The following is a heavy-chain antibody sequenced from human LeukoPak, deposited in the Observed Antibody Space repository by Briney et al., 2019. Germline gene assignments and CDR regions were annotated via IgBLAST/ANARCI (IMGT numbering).Heavy chain of an antibody. D-gene: IGHD6-13*01. V-gene: IGHV4-59*08. CDR2: IYYSGST. J-gene: IGHJ4*02. CDR3: ARQVGGYSRWYYFDY. Sequence: SETLSLTCTVAGGSISSYYWSWIRQPPGKGLEWIGYIYYSGSTNYNPSLKSRVTISVDTSKNQFSLKLSSVTAADTAVCYCARQVGGYSRWYYFDYWGQGTLVTVSS. CDR1: GGSISSYY.